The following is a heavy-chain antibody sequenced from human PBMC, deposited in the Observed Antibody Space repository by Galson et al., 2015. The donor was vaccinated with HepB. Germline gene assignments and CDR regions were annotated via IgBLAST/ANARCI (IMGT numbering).Heavy chain of an antibody. Sequence: SLRLSCAASGFTFSSYGMHWVRQAPGKGLEWVAIIWYDGSNKYYADSVKGRFTISRDDSKNTLYLQMNSPRDEDTAVYYCARERGNYDTRGSSGPNLDYWGQGILVTVSS. CDR2: IWYDGSNK. V-gene: IGHV3-33*01. CDR3: ARERGNYDTRGSSGPNLDY. CDR1: GFTFSSYG. D-gene: IGHD3-22*01. J-gene: IGHJ4*02.